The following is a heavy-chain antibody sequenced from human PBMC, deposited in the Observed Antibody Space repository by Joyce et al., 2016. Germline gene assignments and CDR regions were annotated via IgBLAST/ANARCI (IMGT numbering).Heavy chain of an antibody. J-gene: IGHJ4*02. CDR1: GFTFSNFA. CDR3: ARDWQADN. Sequence: EVQLLESGGGLVQPGGSLRLSCVVSGFTFSNFAMNWIRQDPGKGLECVSFMSGSGDYIKYADSVRGRFTISRDNSKNTVYLQMNDLRAEDTGVYFCARDWQADNWGQGTLVTVSS. V-gene: IGHV3-23*01. CDR2: MSGSGDYI.